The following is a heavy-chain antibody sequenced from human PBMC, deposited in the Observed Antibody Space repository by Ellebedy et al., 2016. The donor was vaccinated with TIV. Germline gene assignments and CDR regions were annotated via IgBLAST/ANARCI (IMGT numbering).Heavy chain of an antibody. J-gene: IGHJ4*02. CDR3: ARSLDYYGPRYHLDY. CDR1: GFTFNTFA. Sequence: GGSLRLSCAASGFTFNTFAINWVRQAPGKGLEWVSSISGGGSTIYYADSVKGRFTISRDNAKNTLYLQMDSLRAEDTAVYYCARSLDYYGPRYHLDYWGQGTLVTVSS. V-gene: IGHV3-23*01. D-gene: IGHD3-10*01. CDR2: ISGGGSTI.